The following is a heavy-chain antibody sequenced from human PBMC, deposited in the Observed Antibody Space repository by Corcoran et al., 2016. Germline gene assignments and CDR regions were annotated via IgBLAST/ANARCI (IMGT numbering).Heavy chain of an antibody. D-gene: IGHD2-2*01. Sequence: QVQLVQSGAEVKKPGSSMKVSCKASGGTFSSYAISWVRQAPGQGLEWMGGIIPIFGTANYAQKFQGRVTITADESTSTAYMELRSLRSENTAVYYCAYPYQLPRPYYYYSGMDVWGQGTTVTVSS. V-gene: IGHV1-69*01. CDR3: AYPYQLPRPYYYYSGMDV. J-gene: IGHJ6*02. CDR1: GGTFSSYA. CDR2: IIPIFGTA.